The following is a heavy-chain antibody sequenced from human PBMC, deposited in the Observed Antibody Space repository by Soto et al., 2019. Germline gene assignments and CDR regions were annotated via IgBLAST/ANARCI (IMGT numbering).Heavy chain of an antibody. D-gene: IGHD1-7*01. CDR1: GFSLTTYGVG. Sequence: QITLKESGPTLVRPTQTLTLTCTFSGFSLTTYGVGVGWVRQPPGKALQWLALIYWDDAKRYSPSLKSRLTTTKDTYRNHVVRTMTNMDPVDTATDYCAHRLTLSSKWNYGRFDYWGQGTLVTVSS. CDR2: IYWDDAK. J-gene: IGHJ4*02. V-gene: IGHV2-5*02. CDR3: AHRLTLSSKWNYGRFDY.